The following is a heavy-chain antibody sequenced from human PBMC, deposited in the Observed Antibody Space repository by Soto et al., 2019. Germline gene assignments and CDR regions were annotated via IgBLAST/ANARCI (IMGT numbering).Heavy chain of an antibody. J-gene: IGHJ6*02. CDR2: IYYSGST. Sequence: QLQLQESGPGLVKPSETLSLTCTVSGGSISSSSYYWGWIRQPPGKGLECIGSIYYSGSTSYNPSLKSRVTISVDTSKNQFSLKLSSVTAADTAVYYCARHIRGNSRMDVWGQGTTVTVSS. CDR3: ARHIRGNSRMDV. V-gene: IGHV4-39*01. CDR1: GGSISSSSYY. D-gene: IGHD2-21*01.